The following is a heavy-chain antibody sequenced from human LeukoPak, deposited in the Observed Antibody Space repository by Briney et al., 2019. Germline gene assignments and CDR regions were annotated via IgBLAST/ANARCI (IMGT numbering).Heavy chain of an antibody. CDR2: IIPIFGTA. Sequence: SVKVSCKASGGTFSSYAISWVRQAPRQGLEWMGGIIPIFGTANYAQKFQGRVTITTDESTSTAYMELSSLRSEDTAVYYCARGLATVTGNYYYYYYMDVWGKGTTVTVSS. CDR1: GGTFSSYA. D-gene: IGHD4-11*01. CDR3: ARGLATVTGNYYYYYYMDV. V-gene: IGHV1-69*05. J-gene: IGHJ6*03.